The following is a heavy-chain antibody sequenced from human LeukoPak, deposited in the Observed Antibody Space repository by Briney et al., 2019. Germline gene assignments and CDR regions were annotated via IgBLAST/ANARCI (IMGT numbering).Heavy chain of an antibody. J-gene: IGHJ3*02. V-gene: IGHV4-38-2*01. D-gene: IGHD2-2*01. CDR2: IYRSGSS. Sequence: SETLSLTCAVSGYSISSSYYWGWIRQPPGKGLEWIGSIYRSGSSYYNPSLKSRVSISVDTSKNYFSLNLNSVTATDTAVYYCARRGSCSWCPFDIWGQGTMVIVSS. CDR1: GYSISSSYY. CDR3: ARRGSCSWCPFDI.